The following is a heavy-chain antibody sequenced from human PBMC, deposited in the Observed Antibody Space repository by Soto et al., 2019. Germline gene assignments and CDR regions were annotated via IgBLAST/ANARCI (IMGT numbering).Heavy chain of an antibody. V-gene: IGHV5-51*01. CDR1: GYMFTSYW. D-gene: IGHD6-19*01. CDR3: ARRLTSSTGWDY. J-gene: IGHJ4*02. CDR2: IHGGDSNT. Sequence: PGESLKISCKGSGYMFTSYWIGWVRQMPGKGLEWMGIIHGGDSNTRYSPSFDGQVTISTDKSINTAYLQWSSLKASDTAMYYCARRLTSSTGWDYWGQGTLVTVSS.